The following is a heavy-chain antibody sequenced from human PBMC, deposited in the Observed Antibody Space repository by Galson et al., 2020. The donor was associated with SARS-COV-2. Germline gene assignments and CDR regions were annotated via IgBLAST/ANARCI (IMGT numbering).Heavy chain of an antibody. V-gene: IGHV5-51*01. J-gene: IGHJ4*02. CDR1: GYSFTSYW. D-gene: IGHD6-19*01. CDR3: ARRVRVAGNQAQYYFDY. Sequence: GESLKISCKGSGYSFTSYWIGWVRQMPGKGLEWMGIIYPGDSDTRYSPSFQGQVTISADKSISTAYLQWSSLKASDTAMYYCARRVRVAGNQAQYYFDYWGQGTLVTVSS. CDR2: IYPGDSDT.